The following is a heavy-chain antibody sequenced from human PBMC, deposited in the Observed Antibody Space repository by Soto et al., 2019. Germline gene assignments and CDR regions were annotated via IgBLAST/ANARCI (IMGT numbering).Heavy chain of an antibody. CDR3: AGSLRRGYAPDY. D-gene: IGHD5-18*01. CDR1: GFTFSSYA. V-gene: IGHV3-30-3*01. Sequence: PGGSLLRSCSASGFTFSSYAMHWVRQAPGKGLEWVAVISYDGSNKYYADSVKGRFTISRDNSKNTLYLQMNSLRAEDTAVYYCAGSLRRGYAPDYWGQGTLVTVSS. J-gene: IGHJ4*02. CDR2: ISYDGSNK.